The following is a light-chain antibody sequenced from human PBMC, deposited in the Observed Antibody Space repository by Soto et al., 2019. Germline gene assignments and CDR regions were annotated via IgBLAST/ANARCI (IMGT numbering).Light chain of an antibody. J-gene: IGLJ1*01. CDR3: AAWDDTLNGPV. CDR2: SNN. V-gene: IGLV1-44*01. CDR1: SSNIGSNT. Sequence: QSVLTQPPSASGTPGQRVTISYSGSSSNIGSNTVNWYQLLPGTAPKLLIYSNNQRPSGVPDRFSGSKSGTSASLAISGLQSEDEADYYCAAWDDTLNGPVFGTGTKVTVL.